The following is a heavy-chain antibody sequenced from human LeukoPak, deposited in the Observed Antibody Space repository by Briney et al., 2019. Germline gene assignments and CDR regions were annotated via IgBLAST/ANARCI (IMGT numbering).Heavy chain of an antibody. CDR3: ARAPPYYYGSGSYPLDY. CDR1: GFTFSSYE. V-gene: IGHV3-48*03. J-gene: IGHJ4*02. D-gene: IGHD3-10*01. Sequence: PGGSLRLSCAASGFTFSSYETNWVRQAPGKGLEWVSYISSSGSTIYYADSVKGRFTISRDNAKNSLYLQMNSLRAEDTAVYYCARAPPYYYGSGSYPLDYWGQGTLVTVSS. CDR2: ISSSGSTI.